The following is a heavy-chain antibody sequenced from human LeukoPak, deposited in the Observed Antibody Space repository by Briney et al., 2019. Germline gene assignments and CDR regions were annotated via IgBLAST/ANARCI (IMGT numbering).Heavy chain of an antibody. Sequence: GASVKVSCKASGYTFTDYSMHWVRQAPGQGLEWMGWINPNSGGASYAQKFQGGVTLTSDTSISTAYMELSGLRSDDTAVSYCAPATMTFDHWGQGTLLVVSS. J-gene: IGHJ4*02. CDR3: APATMTFDH. D-gene: IGHD5-12*01. V-gene: IGHV1-2*02. CDR1: GYTFTDYS. CDR2: INPNSGGA.